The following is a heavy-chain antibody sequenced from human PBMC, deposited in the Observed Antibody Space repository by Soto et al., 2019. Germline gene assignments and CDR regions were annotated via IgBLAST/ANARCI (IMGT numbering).Heavy chain of an antibody. CDR3: ARDRDSYGFHDY. V-gene: IGHV4-31*03. D-gene: IGHD5-18*01. CDR2: IHYSGTT. J-gene: IGHJ4*02. Sequence: QVQLQESGPGLXKPXQXLSVTCTVSGGSISSGGSYWSWIRQHPGKGLEWIGYIHYSGTTYYNPSLKSRVTISIDTSKKQFSLKLSSVTAADTAVYYCARDRDSYGFHDYWGQGTLVTVSS. CDR1: GGSISSGGSY.